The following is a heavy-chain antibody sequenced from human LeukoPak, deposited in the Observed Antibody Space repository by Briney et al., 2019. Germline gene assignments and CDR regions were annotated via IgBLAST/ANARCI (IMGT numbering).Heavy chain of an antibody. CDR3: AKDLRRHSSSWYLNWFDP. CDR2: ISGSGGST. D-gene: IGHD6-13*01. CDR1: GFTFSSYA. V-gene: IGHV3-23*01. J-gene: IGHJ5*02. Sequence: GGSLRLSGAASGFTFSSYAMSWVRQAPGKGLEWVSAISGSGGSTYYADSVKGRFTISRDNSKNTLYLQMNSLRAEDTAVYYCAKDLRRHSSSWYLNWFDPWGQGTLVTVSS.